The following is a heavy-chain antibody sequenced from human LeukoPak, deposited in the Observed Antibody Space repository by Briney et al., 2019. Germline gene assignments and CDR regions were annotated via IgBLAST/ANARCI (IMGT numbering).Heavy chain of an antibody. CDR2: IILIFGTA. J-gene: IGHJ6*03. Sequence: SVKVSCKASGGTFSSYAISWVRQAPGQGLEWMGGIILIFGTANYAQKFQGRVTITADESTSTAYMELSSLRSEDTAVYYCARSPHEDYDILTVGDMDVWGKGTTVTVSS. CDR3: ARSPHEDYDILTVGDMDV. V-gene: IGHV1-69*13. CDR1: GGTFSSYA. D-gene: IGHD3-9*01.